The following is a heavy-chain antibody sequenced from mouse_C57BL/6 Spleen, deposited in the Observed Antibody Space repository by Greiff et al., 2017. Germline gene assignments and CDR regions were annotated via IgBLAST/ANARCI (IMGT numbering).Heavy chain of an antibody. CDR1: GYTFTSYW. CDR2: IDPSDSYT. J-gene: IGHJ2*01. Sequence: QVQLQQPGAELVKPGASVKLSCKASGYTFTSYWMQWVKQRPGQGLEWIGEIDPSDSYTNYNQKFKGKATLTVDTSSSTAYMQLSSLTSEDSAVYYCARIYYGNYGNFDYWGQGTTLTVSS. D-gene: IGHD2-1*01. CDR3: ARIYYGNYGNFDY. V-gene: IGHV1-50*01.